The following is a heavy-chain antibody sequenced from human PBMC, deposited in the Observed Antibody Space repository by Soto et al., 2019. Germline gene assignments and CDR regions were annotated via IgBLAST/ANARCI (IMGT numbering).Heavy chain of an antibody. V-gene: IGHV1-2*02. J-gene: IGHJ3*02. D-gene: IGHD6-13*01. CDR3: ALERQLNSPSDGFDI. CDR2: INPNTGVT. CDR1: AFYVYY. Sequence: XSVKVSCKASAFYVYYLHGVRQAPGQGLEWMGRINPNTGVTNYAQRFQGRVTMTSDTSITTAFMDLSNVDFDDTAVYYCALERQLNSPSDGFDIWGQGTLVTV.